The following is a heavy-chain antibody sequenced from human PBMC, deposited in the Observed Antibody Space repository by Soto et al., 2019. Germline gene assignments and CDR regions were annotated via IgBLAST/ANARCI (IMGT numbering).Heavy chain of an antibody. CDR1: GYTFTSYD. CDR3: ARGVTAGLDY. CDR2: MNPNSGYT. Sequence: QVQLVQSGAEVKKPGASVKVSCKASGYTFTSYDMNWVRQATGQGLEWMGWMNPNSGYTAYAQKCQGRVTRTRDKSISTAYMELSGLRPEDTAVYYCARGVTAGLDYWGQGTVVTVPS. D-gene: IGHD2-21*02. V-gene: IGHV1-8*01. J-gene: IGHJ4*02.